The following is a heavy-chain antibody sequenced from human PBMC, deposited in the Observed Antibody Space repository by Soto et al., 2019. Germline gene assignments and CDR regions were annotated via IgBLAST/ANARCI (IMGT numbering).Heavy chain of an antibody. CDR3: ARDNYGESSHNWFDP. CDR1: GFTFSSYA. V-gene: IGHV3-64*01. Sequence: GGSLRLSCAASGFTFSSYAMHWVRQAPGKGLEYVSAISSNGGSTYYANSVKGRFTIPRDNSKNTLYLQMGSLRAEDMAVYYCARDNYGESSHNWFDPWGQGTLVTVSS. CDR2: ISSNGGST. J-gene: IGHJ5*02. D-gene: IGHD4-17*01.